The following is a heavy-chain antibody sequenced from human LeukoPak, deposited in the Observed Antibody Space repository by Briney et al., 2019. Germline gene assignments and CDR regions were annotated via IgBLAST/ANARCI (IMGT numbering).Heavy chain of an antibody. Sequence: SETLSLTCTVSGGSISSSSYYWGWIRQPPGKGLEWIGSIYYSGSTYYNPSLKSRVTISVDTSKNQFSLKLSFVTAADTAVYYCARQDYDILTGYYNGAFDIWGQGTMVTVSS. CDR2: IYYSGST. CDR1: GGSISSSSYY. V-gene: IGHV4-39*07. CDR3: ARQDYDILTGYYNGAFDI. J-gene: IGHJ3*02. D-gene: IGHD3-9*01.